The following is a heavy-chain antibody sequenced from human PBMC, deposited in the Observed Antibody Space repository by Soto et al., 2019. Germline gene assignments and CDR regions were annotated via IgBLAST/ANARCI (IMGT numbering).Heavy chain of an antibody. CDR1: GFTFSSCT. Sequence: EVHLVESGGGLVKPGGSLRLSCAVSGFTFSSCTMNWVRQAPGKGLEWVSSISPSTSHIYYADSVKDRFTISRDNATNSLFLQMNSLRAEDTAVYYCSGCSGGACHQNYGMDVWGRGTTVTVSS. V-gene: IGHV3-21*01. J-gene: IGHJ6*02. CDR2: ISPSTSHI. CDR3: SGCSGGACHQNYGMDV. D-gene: IGHD2-15*01.